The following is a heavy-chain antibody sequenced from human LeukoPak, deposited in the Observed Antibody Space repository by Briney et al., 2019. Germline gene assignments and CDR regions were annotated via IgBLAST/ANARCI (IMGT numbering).Heavy chain of an antibody. CDR1: GFMFSSYW. V-gene: IGHV3-7*05. CDR3: VMDMDV. CDR2: IKEDGSAK. J-gene: IGHJ6*02. Sequence: GGSPRLSCVASGFMFSSYWMNWVRQAPGKGLEWVANIKEDGSAKYYVDSVKGRFTISRDNAKNSLYLQMNSLRAEDTAVYYCVMDMDVWGQGTTVTVSS.